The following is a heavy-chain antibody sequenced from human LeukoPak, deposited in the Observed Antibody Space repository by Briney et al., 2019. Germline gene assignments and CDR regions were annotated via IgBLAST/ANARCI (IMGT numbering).Heavy chain of an antibody. CDR2: IYHSGST. CDR3: ARGSYSGGPPGFDI. V-gene: IGHV4-30-2*01. D-gene: IGHD1-26*01. J-gene: IGHJ3*02. Sequence: SQTLSLTCTVSGGSISSGGYYWSWIRQPPGKGLEWIGYIYHSGSTNYNPSLKSRVTISVDRSKNQFSLKLSSVTAADTAVYYCARGSYSGGPPGFDIWGQGTMVTVSS. CDR1: GGSISSGGYY.